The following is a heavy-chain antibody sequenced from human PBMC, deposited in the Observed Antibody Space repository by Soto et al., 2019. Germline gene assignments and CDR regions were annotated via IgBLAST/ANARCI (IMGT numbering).Heavy chain of an antibody. CDR2: VYYSGTT. D-gene: IGHD2-2*01. V-gene: IGHV4-59*01. CDR3: ARAGSTWRYFFEY. Sequence: QVQLRESGPGLVKPSETLSLTCTVSGGSINSYYWSWIRQSPGKGLEWIGYVYYSGTTYYNPSLQSRVTISVDTSKKQFSLKVRSVTAADTAIYFCARAGSTWRYFFEYWGQGSLVTVSS. J-gene: IGHJ4*02. CDR1: GGSINSYY.